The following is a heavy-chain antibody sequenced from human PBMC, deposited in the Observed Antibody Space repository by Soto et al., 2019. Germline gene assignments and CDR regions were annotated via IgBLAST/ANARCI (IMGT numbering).Heavy chain of an antibody. V-gene: IGHV1-69*08. CDR3: ARDRYSGYDRRGGLDY. CDR2: IIPIPGIA. J-gene: IGHJ4*02. Sequence: QVQLVQSGAEVKKPGSSVKVSCKTSGGTFSSYTISWVRQAPGQGLEWMGRIIPIPGIANYGQKFKGRVTITADKSTSTAYMELSSLRSEDTAVYYCARDRYSGYDRRGGLDYWGQGSLVTVSS. D-gene: IGHD5-12*01. CDR1: GGTFSSYT.